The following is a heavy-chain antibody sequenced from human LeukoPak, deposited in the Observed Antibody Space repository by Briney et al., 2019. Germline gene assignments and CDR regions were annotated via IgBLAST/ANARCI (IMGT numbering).Heavy chain of an antibody. V-gene: IGHV3-9*01. CDR3: ARGLGGDQGYYDL. Sequence: SGRSLRLSCAASGFIFDDYAMHWVRQAPGKGLEWVSGISWNSGSLAYADSVKGRFTISRDNAKNSLYLQMNSLRTEDTALYYCARGLGGDQGYYDLWGRGTLATASS. CDR1: GFIFDDYA. D-gene: IGHD3-10*01. J-gene: IGHJ2*01. CDR2: ISWNSGSL.